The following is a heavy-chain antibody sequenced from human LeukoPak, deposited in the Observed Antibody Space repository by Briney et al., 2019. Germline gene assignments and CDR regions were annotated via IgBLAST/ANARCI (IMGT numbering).Heavy chain of an antibody. D-gene: IGHD5-12*01. V-gene: IGHV3-53*04. CDR1: GFTVISNY. J-gene: IGHJ4*02. CDR2: IYSGGST. Sequence: GGSLRLFCAASGFTVISNYMSWVRRAPGKGLEWVSVIYSGGSTYYADSVKGRFTISRHNSKNTMYLQMNSVRAEDTAVYYCARAVATMATGLWYFDYWGQGTLVTVSS. CDR3: ARAVATMATGLWYFDY.